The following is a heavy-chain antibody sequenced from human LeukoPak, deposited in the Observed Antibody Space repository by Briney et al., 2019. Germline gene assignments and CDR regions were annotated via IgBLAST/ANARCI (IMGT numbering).Heavy chain of an antibody. D-gene: IGHD6-13*01. Sequence: SETLSLTCTVSGGSISSSSYYWGWIRQPPGKRLEWIGSIYYSGSTYYNPSLKGRVTISVDTSKNQFSLKLSSVTAADTAVYYCARQPDSSSWYLGWFDPWGQGTLVTVSS. V-gene: IGHV4-39*01. J-gene: IGHJ5*02. CDR1: GGSISSSSYY. CDR3: ARQPDSSSWYLGWFDP. CDR2: IYYSGST.